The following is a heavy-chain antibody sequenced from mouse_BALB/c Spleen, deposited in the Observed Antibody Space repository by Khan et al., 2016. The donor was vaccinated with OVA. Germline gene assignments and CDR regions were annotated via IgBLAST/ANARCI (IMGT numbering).Heavy chain of an antibody. Sequence: EVELVESGGDLVRPGGSLKLSCAASGFSFSSYSMSWVRQTPEKGLEWVATISTGGSYTYSPDSVKGRFTISRDNAKNTLYLQMSSLKSEDTAVYYCTRDRGYYGSNHSLDYWGQGTTLTVSS. J-gene: IGHJ2*01. D-gene: IGHD1-1*01. V-gene: IGHV5-6-4*01. CDR3: TRDRGYYGSNHSLDY. CDR2: ISTGGSYT. CDR1: GFSFSSYS.